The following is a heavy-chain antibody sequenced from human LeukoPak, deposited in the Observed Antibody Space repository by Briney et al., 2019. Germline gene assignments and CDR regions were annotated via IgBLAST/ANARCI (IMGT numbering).Heavy chain of an antibody. J-gene: IGHJ4*02. Sequence: GESLKISCKGSGYTFTNSWIGWVRQTPEKGLEWMGPIYPGDSDTRYSPSFQGQVTISVDKSISTAYLQWSSLKASNTAMYYCAIRASSYEYFDFWGQGTLVTVSS. V-gene: IGHV5-51*01. D-gene: IGHD3-16*01. CDR2: IYPGDSDT. CDR1: GYTFTNSW. CDR3: AIRASSYEYFDF.